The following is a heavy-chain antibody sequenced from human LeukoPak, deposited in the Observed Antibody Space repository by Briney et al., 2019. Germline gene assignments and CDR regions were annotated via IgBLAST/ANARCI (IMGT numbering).Heavy chain of an antibody. CDR3: ARVRSSGWRLVDY. V-gene: IGHV4-39*07. CDR2: INHSGST. D-gene: IGHD6-19*01. Sequence: SETLSLTCTVSGGSISSGGYYWSWIRQHPGKGLEWIGEINHSGSTNYNPSLKSRVTISVDTSKNQFSLKLSSVTAADTAVYYCARVRSSGWRLVDYWGQGTLVTVSS. J-gene: IGHJ4*02. CDR1: GGSISSGGYY.